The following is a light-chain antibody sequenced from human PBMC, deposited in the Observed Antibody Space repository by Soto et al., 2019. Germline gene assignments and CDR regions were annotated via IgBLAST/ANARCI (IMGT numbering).Light chain of an antibody. J-gene: IGLJ1*01. V-gene: IGLV2-18*01. CDR3: SLYISGSTYV. CDR2: EVN. Sequence: QSALTQPPSVSGSPGQSVTISCTGTSSDVGSYNRLSWYQQPPGTAPKLIMYEVNTRPSWVPDRFSGSKSGSTASLTISGLQAEDEADYYCSLYISGSTYVFGTGTKV. CDR1: SSDVGSYNR.